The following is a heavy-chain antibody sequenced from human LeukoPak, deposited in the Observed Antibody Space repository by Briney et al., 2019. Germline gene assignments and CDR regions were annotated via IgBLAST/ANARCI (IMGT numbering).Heavy chain of an antibody. V-gene: IGHV3-23*01. CDR2: ISGSGGST. CDR1: GFIVSSNY. Sequence: GGSLRLSCAASGFIVSSNYMSWVRQAPGKGLEWVSAISGSGGSTYYADSVKGRFTISRDNSKNTLYLQMNSLRAEDTAVYYCAKTGTNRYFQHWGQGTLVTVSS. D-gene: IGHD7-27*01. CDR3: AKTGTNRYFQH. J-gene: IGHJ1*01.